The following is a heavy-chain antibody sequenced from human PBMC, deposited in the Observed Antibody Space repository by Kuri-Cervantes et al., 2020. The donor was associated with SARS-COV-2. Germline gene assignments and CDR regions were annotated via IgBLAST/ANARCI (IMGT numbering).Heavy chain of an antibody. CDR2: INTKTGDA. CDR1: GYTFTDYY. V-gene: IGHV1-2*02. Sequence: ASVKVSCKASGYTFTDYYIHWVRQAPGQGLEWMGWINTKTGDAKYAQNFQGRVTATWDTSISTAYMELSRLRSDDTAVYYCARDGIDSSSWDFDYWGQGTLVTVSS. D-gene: IGHD6-13*01. CDR3: ARDGIDSSSWDFDY. J-gene: IGHJ4*02.